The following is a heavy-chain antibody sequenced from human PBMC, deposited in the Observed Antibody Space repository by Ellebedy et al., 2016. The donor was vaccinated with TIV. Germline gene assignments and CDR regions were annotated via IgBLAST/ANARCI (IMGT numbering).Heavy chain of an antibody. CDR3: AKRSRPDSSGWYFPDY. D-gene: IGHD6-19*01. Sequence: ASVKVSCKASGYTFTSYDINWVRQATGQGLEWMGWMNPNSGNTGYAQKFQGRVTMTRNTSITKAYMELSSQRSEDTAVYSCAKRSRPDSSGWYFPDYWGQGTLVTVSS. CDR1: GYTFTSYD. J-gene: IGHJ4*02. V-gene: IGHV1-8*01. CDR2: MNPNSGNT.